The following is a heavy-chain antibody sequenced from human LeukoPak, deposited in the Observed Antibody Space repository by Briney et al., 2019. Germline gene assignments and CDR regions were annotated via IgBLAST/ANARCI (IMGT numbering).Heavy chain of an antibody. V-gene: IGHV4-30-4*08. Sequence: SQTLSLTCTVSGGSISSDDYYWSWIRQPPGKGLEWIGYIYYSGSTYYNPSLKSRVTISVDTSKNQFSLKLSSVTAADTAVYFCARDQPTVTTGEDAFDIWGQGTMVTVSS. CDR2: IYYSGST. J-gene: IGHJ3*02. CDR3: ARDQPTVTTGEDAFDI. CDR1: GGSISSDDYY. D-gene: IGHD4-17*01.